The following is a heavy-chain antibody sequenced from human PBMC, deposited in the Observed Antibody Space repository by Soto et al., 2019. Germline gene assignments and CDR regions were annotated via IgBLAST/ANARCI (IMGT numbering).Heavy chain of an antibody. CDR2: IYYSGST. CDR1: GGSVSSGSYY. CDR3: ARSTYPYYFDD. Sequence: SETLSLTCTVSGGSVSSGSYYWSWIRQPPGKGLEWIGYIYYSGSTNYNPSLKSRVTISVDTSKNQFSLKLSSVTAADTAVYYVARSTYPYYFDDWGQAPLVTVAS. V-gene: IGHV4-61*01. J-gene: IGHJ4*02. D-gene: IGHD2-2*01.